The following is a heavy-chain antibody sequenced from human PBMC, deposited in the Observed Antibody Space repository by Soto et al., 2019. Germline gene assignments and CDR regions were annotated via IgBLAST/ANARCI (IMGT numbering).Heavy chain of an antibody. V-gene: IGHV3-33*06. D-gene: IGHD1-26*01. CDR1: GFTFSSYG. Sequence: GGSLRLSCAASGFTFSSYGMHWVRQAPGKGLEWVAVIWYDGSNKYYADSVKGRFTISRDNSKNTLYLQMNSLRAEDTAVYYCANLVGATYFDHWGQGTLVTVSS. CDR3: ANLVGATYFDH. J-gene: IGHJ4*02. CDR2: IWYDGSNK.